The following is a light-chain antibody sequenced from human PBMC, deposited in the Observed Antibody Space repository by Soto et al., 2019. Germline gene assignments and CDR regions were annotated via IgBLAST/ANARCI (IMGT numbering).Light chain of an antibody. CDR1: NSDVGSYNY. V-gene: IGLV2-8*01. CDR2: EVS. CDR3: SSYARTNTRYL. Sequence: QSVLTQPPSASGSPGQSVTISCTGKNSDVGSYNYVSWYQQHPGKAPKLMIFEVSKRPSGVPDRFSGSKSGNTASLTVSGLQAEDEADYYCSSYARTNTRYLFGTGTKLTVL. J-gene: IGLJ1*01.